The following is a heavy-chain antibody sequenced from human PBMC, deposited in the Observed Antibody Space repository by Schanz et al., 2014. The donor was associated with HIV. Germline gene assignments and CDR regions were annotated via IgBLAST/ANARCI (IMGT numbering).Heavy chain of an antibody. Sequence: EVKLSESGGGLVQPGGSLRLSCAASGFTFSSYSMSWVRQAPGKALEWVAYITGSSATINYSESVRGRFTISRDNAKNSLYLQMNSLRDEDTAVYYCARDLLGATNGFFRYWGQGALVTVSS. CDR3: ARDLLGATNGFFRY. D-gene: IGHD1-26*01. J-gene: IGHJ1*01. CDR2: ITGSSATI. CDR1: GFTFSSYS. V-gene: IGHV3-48*02.